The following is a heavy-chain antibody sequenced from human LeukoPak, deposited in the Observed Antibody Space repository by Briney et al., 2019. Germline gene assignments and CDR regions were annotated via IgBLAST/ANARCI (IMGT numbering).Heavy chain of an antibody. D-gene: IGHD4-17*01. CDR3: ARHTVTSLGYFDY. Sequence: PGGSLRLSCAASGFTFSSYWMHWVRQAPGKGLVWVSRINSDGSNTNYADPVKGRFTISRDNAKNTLYLQMDSLRAEDTAVYYCARHTVTSLGYFDYWGQGTLVTVSS. V-gene: IGHV3-74*01. J-gene: IGHJ4*03. CDR2: INSDGSNT. CDR1: GFTFSSYW.